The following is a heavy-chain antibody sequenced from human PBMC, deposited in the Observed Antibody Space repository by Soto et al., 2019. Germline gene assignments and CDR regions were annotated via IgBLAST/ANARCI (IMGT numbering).Heavy chain of an antibody. Sequence: QVQLVESGGGVVQPGRSLRLSCAASGFTFSSYAMHWVRQAPGKGLEWVAVISYDGSNKYYADSVKGRFTISRDNSKNTLYLQMNSLRDEDTAVYYCERDEGIFLWYYFDYWGQGALVTVSS. V-gene: IGHV3-30-3*01. J-gene: IGHJ4*02. D-gene: IGHD2-21*01. CDR2: ISYDGSNK. CDR1: GFTFSSYA. CDR3: ERDEGIFLWYYFDY.